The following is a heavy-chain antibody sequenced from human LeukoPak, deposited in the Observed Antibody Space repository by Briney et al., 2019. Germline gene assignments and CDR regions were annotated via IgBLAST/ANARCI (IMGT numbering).Heavy chain of an antibody. V-gene: IGHV4-34*01. CDR2: INHSGST. Sequence: SETLSLTCAVYGGSFSGYYWSWIRQPPGKGLEWIGEINHSGSTNYNPSLKSRVTISVDTSKNQFSLKLSSVTAADTAVYYCARASSPNYGDYVYYYYYYMDVWGEGTTVTVSS. CDR3: ARASSPNYGDYVYYYYYYMDV. D-gene: IGHD4-17*01. CDR1: GGSFSGYY. J-gene: IGHJ6*03.